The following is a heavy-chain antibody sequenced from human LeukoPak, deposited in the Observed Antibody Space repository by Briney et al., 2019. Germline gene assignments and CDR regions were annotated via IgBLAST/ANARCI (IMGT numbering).Heavy chain of an antibody. J-gene: IGHJ6*03. V-gene: IGHV4-59*11. Sequence: SETLSLTCSVSGGSISSHFWTWIRQPPGKGLEWIGYVYYSGNTNYNPSLRSRVTISIDTSKNQFSLNLKSVTAADTAIYYCARRAGYYYYYYMDVWGKGTTVTVSS. CDR2: VYYSGNT. CDR1: GGSISSHF. CDR3: ARRAGYYYYYYMDV.